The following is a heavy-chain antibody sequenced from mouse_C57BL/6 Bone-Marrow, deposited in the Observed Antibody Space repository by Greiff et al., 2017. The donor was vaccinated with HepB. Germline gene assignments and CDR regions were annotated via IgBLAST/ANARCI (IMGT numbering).Heavy chain of an antibody. V-gene: IGHV5-4*01. CDR3: ARERFYYGNPSAMDY. J-gene: IGHJ4*01. CDR1: GFTFSSYA. D-gene: IGHD1-1*01. CDR2: ISDGGSYT. Sequence: EVKLEESGGGLVKPGGSLKLSCAASGFTFSSYAMSWVRQTPEKRLEWVATISDGGSYTYYPDNVKGRFTISRDNAKNNLYLQMSHLKSEDTAMYYCARERFYYGNPSAMDYWGQGTSVTVSS.